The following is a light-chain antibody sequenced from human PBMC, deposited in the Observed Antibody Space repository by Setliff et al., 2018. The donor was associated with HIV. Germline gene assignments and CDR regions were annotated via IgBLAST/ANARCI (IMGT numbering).Light chain of an antibody. Sequence: QSVLAQPASVSGSPGQSITISCTGTSSDVGGYNFVSWYQQHPGKAPKLMIYDVSNRPSGVCNRFSGSKSGNTASLTISGLQAEDEADYYCSSYTNTPLYVFGTGTKVTVL. V-gene: IGLV2-14*03. CDR1: SSDVGGYNF. CDR2: DVS. CDR3: SSYTNTPLYV. J-gene: IGLJ1*01.